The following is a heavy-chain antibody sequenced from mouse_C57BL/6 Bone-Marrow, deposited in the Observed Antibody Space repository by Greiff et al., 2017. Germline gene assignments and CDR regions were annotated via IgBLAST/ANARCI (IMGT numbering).Heavy chain of an antibody. V-gene: IGHV1-15*01. CDR1: GYTFTDYE. CDR2: IDPETGGT. D-gene: IGHD1-2*01. CDR3: TGDLRLDY. Sequence: QVQLKEPGAELVRPGASVTLSCKASGYTFTDYEMHWVKQTPVHGLEWIGAIDPETGGTAYNQKFKGKAILTADKSSSTAYMELRSLTSEDSAVYYCTGDLRLDYWGQGTTLTVSS. J-gene: IGHJ2*01.